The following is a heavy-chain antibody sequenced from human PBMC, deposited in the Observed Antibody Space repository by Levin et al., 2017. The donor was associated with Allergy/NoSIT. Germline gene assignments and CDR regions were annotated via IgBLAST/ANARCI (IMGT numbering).Heavy chain of an antibody. Sequence: KISCKASGGTFSSYAISWVRQAPGQGLEWMGGIIPILGIANYAQKFQGRVTITADKSTSTAYMELSSLRSEDTAVYYCARDRNMVRGVTGLASAFDIWGQGTMVTVSS. D-gene: IGHD3-10*01. CDR3: ARDRNMVRGVTGLASAFDI. CDR2: IIPILGIA. V-gene: IGHV1-69*10. CDR1: GGTFSSYA. J-gene: IGHJ3*02.